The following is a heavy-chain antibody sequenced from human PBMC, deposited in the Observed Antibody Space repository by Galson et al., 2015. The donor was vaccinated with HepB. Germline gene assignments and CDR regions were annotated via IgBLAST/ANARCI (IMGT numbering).Heavy chain of an antibody. D-gene: IGHD3-10*01. J-gene: IGHJ4*02. V-gene: IGHV3-30*04. Sequence: SLRLSCAASGFRFSDYAMHWVRQAPGKGLEWVAVISYDGTNKYSAESVKGRFTISRDNSRNTLYLQMSSLRAEDTAVYYCARPGDYGSGSAFPATRALDYWGQGTLVTVSS. CDR1: GFRFSDYA. CDR3: ARPGDYGSGSAFPATRALDY. CDR2: ISYDGTNK.